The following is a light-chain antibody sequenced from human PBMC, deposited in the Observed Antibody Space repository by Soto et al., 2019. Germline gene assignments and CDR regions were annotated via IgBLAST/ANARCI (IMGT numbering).Light chain of an antibody. CDR1: QIITTW. V-gene: IGKV1-5*01. Sequence: DIQMTQSPSTLSASVGDRVVITCRASQIITTWLAWYQQKPGKAPKLLIYDASSLESGVPSRFSGSGSGTEFTLTISRLQPDDFAVYYCQQYGSSQWTFGQGTKVDIK. CDR3: QQYGSSQWT. CDR2: DAS. J-gene: IGKJ1*01.